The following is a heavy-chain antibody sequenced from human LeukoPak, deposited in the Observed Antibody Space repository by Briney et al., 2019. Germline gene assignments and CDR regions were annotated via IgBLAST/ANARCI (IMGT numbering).Heavy chain of an antibody. CDR1: GFTFSSYA. CDR2: ISGSGPTT. J-gene: IGHJ4*02. CDR3: ARDSDHYDSSGYFLGIMEGPY. V-gene: IGHV3-23*01. Sequence: GGSLRLSCAASGFTFSSYAMHWVRQAPGKGLEWVSVISGSGPTTYYADSVKGRFTISRDNSKSTLYLQMNSLRAEDTALYYCARDSDHYDSSGYFLGIMEGPYWGQGTLVTVSS. D-gene: IGHD3-22*01.